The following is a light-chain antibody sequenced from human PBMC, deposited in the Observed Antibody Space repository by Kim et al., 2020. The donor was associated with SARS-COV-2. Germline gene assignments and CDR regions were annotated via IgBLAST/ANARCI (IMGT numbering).Light chain of an antibody. Sequence: SVSPRERATLSCRASQSVSNYLAWSQQKPGQSPRLLIYDASKRATGIPARFSGSGSGTDFTLTISSLEPEDFAVYYCQQRSNWWTFGQGTKVDIK. CDR1: QSVSNY. CDR2: DAS. CDR3: QQRSNWWT. J-gene: IGKJ1*01. V-gene: IGKV3-11*01.